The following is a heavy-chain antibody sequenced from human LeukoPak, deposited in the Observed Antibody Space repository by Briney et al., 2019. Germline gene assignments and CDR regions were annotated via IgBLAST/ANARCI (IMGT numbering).Heavy chain of an antibody. CDR2: ISSSSSYI. J-gene: IGHJ4*02. Sequence: GGSLRLSCAASGFTFSSYRMTWVRQAPGKGLEWVSSISSSSSYIYYADSVKGRFTISRDNAKNSLYLQMNSLRAEDTAVYYCARGPFLDSNDFDYWGQGTLVTVSS. V-gene: IGHV3-21*01. CDR3: ARGPFLDSNDFDY. CDR1: GFTFSSYR. D-gene: IGHD3-22*01.